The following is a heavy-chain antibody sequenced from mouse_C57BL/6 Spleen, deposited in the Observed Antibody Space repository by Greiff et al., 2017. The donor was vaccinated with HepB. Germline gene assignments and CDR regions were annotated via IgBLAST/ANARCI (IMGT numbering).Heavy chain of an antibody. CDR2: INPNNGGT. V-gene: IGHV1-22*01. Sequence: EVQLQQSGPELVKPGASVKMSCKASGYTFTDYNMHWVKQSHGKSLEWIGYINPNNGGTSYNQKFKGKATLTVNKYSSTAYMELRSLTSEVSAVYYCARAPYDYDAWGNYAMDYWGQGTSVTVSS. D-gene: IGHD2-4*01. CDR1: GYTFTDYN. CDR3: ARAPYDYDAWGNYAMDY. J-gene: IGHJ4*01.